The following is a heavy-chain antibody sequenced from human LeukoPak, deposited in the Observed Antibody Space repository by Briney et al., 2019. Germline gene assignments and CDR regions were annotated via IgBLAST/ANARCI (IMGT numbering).Heavy chain of an antibody. V-gene: IGHV3-11*04. CDR1: GFTFSDYY. D-gene: IGHD3-22*01. CDR3: ARDQSYYYDSSGYYYY. Sequence: GASLKISCAASGFTFSDYYMSWIRQAPGKGLEWVSYISSSSSTIYYAHSVKGRFTISRDNAKNSLYLQMNSLTAEDTAVYDCARDQSYYYDSSGYYYYWGQGTLVTVSS. J-gene: IGHJ4*02. CDR2: ISSSSSTI.